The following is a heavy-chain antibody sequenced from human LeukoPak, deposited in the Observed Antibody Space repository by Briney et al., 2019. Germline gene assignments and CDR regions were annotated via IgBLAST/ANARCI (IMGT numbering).Heavy chain of an antibody. CDR3: ASTAAAGEDY. Sequence: PGGSLRLSCAASGFTFSSYSMTWVRQAPGKGLEWVSSISSSSSYIYYADSVKGRFTISRDNAKNSLYLQMNSLRAEDTVVYYCASTAAAGEDYWGQGTLVTVSS. CDR1: GFTFSSYS. V-gene: IGHV3-21*01. CDR2: ISSSSSYI. D-gene: IGHD6-13*01. J-gene: IGHJ4*02.